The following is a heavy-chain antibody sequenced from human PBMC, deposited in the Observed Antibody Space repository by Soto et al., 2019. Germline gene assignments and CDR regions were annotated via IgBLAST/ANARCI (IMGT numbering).Heavy chain of an antibody. V-gene: IGHV3-30*18. J-gene: IGHJ6*02. D-gene: IGHD2-15*01. Sequence: QVQLVESGGGVVQPGRSLRLSCAASGFTFSSYGMHWVRQAPGKGLEWVAVISYDGNNKYYADSVKGRFTISRDNSKNTLYLQMNSLRAEDTAVYYCAKDEVLVVAAARDYYGMDVWGQGTTVTVSS. CDR1: GFTFSSYG. CDR2: ISYDGNNK. CDR3: AKDEVLVVAAARDYYGMDV.